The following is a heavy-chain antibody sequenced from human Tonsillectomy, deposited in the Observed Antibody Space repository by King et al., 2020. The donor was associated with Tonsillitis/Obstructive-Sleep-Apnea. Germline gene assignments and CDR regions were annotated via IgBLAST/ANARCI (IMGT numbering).Heavy chain of an antibody. CDR3: ARLVGSGDYGDYYYGLDV. CDR1: GFTFSSYW. D-gene: IGHD4-17*01. CDR2: IKQDGSEK. Sequence: VQLVESGGGLVQPGGSLRLSCAASGFTFSSYWMSWVRQAPGKGLEWVANIKQDGSEKYYVDSVKGRFTISRDNAKNSLYLQLNSLKASDTAMYYCARLVGSGDYGDYYYGLDVWGQGTTVTVFS. V-gene: IGHV3-7*03. J-gene: IGHJ6*02.